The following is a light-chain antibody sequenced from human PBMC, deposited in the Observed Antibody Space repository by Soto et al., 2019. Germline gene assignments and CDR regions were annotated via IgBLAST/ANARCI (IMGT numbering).Light chain of an antibody. CDR2: EVS. V-gene: IGLV2-14*01. CDR1: SSDVGDYNY. J-gene: IGLJ1*01. CDR3: SSYTSTSTLV. Sequence: CVLTQPASGSGSPGQSITISCTGTSSDVGDYNYVSWYQQHPGKARRLMIYEVSNRPSGVSNRFSGSKSGNTASLTISGLQAEDEADYYCSSYTSTSTLVFGTGSKATV.